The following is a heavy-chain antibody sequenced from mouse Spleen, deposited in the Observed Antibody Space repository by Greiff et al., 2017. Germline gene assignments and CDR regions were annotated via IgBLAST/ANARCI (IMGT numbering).Heavy chain of an antibody. CDR1: GFTFSSYA. CDR3: ARHEGSSSAWFAY. V-gene: IGHV5-9*01. D-gene: IGHD1-1*01. CDR2: ISSGGGNT. J-gene: IGHJ3*01. Sequence: EVMLVESGGGLVKLGGSLKLSCAASGFTFSSYAMSWVRQTPEKRLEWVATISSGGGNTYYPDSVKGRFTISRDNAKNTLYLQMSSLKSEDTAMYYCARHEGSSSAWFAYWGQGTLVTVSA.